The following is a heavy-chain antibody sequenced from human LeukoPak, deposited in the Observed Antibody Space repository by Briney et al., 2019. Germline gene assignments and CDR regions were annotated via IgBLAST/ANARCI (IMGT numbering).Heavy chain of an antibody. CDR2: LYYSGST. D-gene: IGHD6-13*01. J-gene: IGHJ4*02. V-gene: IGHV4-59*11. Sequence: SETLSLTCPVSGRSICSHYWSWIRQPPRKGLEWIGYLYYSGSTNHNPSLKSRVTISVDTSKNQFSLKLSSVTAADTAVYYCARGEAAAGKLFDYWGQGTLVTVSS. CDR1: GRSICSHY. CDR3: ARGEAAAGKLFDY.